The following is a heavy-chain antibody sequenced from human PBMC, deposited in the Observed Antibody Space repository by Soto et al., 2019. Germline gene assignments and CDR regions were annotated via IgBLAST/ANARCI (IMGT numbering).Heavy chain of an antibody. CDR2: IYHSGST. V-gene: IGHV4-30-2*01. Sequence: PSETRSLSCTGSGGSISSGGYSWRWLRHAPGKGLEWIGYIYHSGSTYYNPSLKSRVTISVDRSKNQFSLKLSSVTAADTAVYYCAMRRHCGLLRVNCFPHRRQGQLVTVAS. D-gene: IGHD3-22*01. CDR1: GGSISSGGYS. J-gene: IGHJ1*01. CDR3: AMRRHCGLLRVNCFPH.